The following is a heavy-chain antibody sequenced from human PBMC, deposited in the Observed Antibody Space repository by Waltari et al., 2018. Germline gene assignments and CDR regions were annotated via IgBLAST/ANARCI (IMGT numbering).Heavy chain of an antibody. J-gene: IGHJ5*02. CDR2: INHSGST. V-gene: IGHV4-34*01. CDR3: ARGHDFWSGPRRGARFDP. CDR1: GGSFSGYY. D-gene: IGHD3-3*01. Sequence: QVQLQQWGAGLLKPSETMSLTCAVYGGSFSGYYWSWIRQPPGKGLEWIGEINHSGSTNYNPSLKSRVTISVDTSKNQFSLKLSSVTAADTAVYYCARGHDFWSGPRRGARFDPWGQGTLVTVSS.